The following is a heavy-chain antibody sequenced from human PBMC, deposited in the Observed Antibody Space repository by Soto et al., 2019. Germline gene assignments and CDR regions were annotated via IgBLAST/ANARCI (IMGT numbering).Heavy chain of an antibody. V-gene: IGHV1-8*01. D-gene: IGHD2-15*01. Sequence: ASVKVSCKASGYTFTSYDINWVRQATGQGLEWMGWMNPNSGNTGYAQKFQGRVTMTRNTSISTAYMELSSLRTEETAVYYCTRDRCSGGSCYYFDYWGQGTRVTVPS. CDR2: MNPNSGNT. CDR3: TRDRCSGGSCYYFDY. J-gene: IGHJ4*02. CDR1: GYTFTSYD.